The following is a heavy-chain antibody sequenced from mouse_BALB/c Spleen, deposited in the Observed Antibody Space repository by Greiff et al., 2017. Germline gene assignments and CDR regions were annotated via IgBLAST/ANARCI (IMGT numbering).Heavy chain of an antibody. V-gene: IGHV5-9-4*01. D-gene: IGHD3-3*01. Sequence: EVQVVESGGGLVKPGGSLKLSCAASGFTFSSYAMSWVRQSPEKRLEWVAEISSGGSYTYYPDTVTGRFTISRDNAKNTLYLEMSSLRSEDTAMYISARDYSAREARGYIAVCGARSTRTVSP. CDR2: ISSGGSYT. CDR1: GFTFSSYA. J-gene: IGHJ1*01. CDR3: ARDYSAREARGYIAV.